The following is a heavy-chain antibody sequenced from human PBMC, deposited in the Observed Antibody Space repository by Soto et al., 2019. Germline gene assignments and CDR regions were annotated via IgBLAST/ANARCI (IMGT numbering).Heavy chain of an antibody. CDR3: ARRYGYSFDY. V-gene: IGHV4-61*08. D-gene: IGHD1-1*01. J-gene: IGHJ4*02. Sequence: SETLSLTCTVSGGSISSGGYYWSWIRQHPGKGLEWIGYIYNSGRTNYNPSLKSRVTISVDTSKNQFSLKLSSVTAADTAVYYCARRYGYSFDYWGQGTLVTVSS. CDR1: GGSISSGGYY. CDR2: IYNSGRT.